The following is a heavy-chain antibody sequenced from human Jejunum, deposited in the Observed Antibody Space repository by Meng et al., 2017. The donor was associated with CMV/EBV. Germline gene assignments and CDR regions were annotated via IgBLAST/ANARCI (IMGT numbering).Heavy chain of an antibody. D-gene: IGHD1-26*01. J-gene: IGHJ4*02. CDR1: GFTVSCYA. Sequence: SCAASGFTVSCYAMHWVRQAPRKGLEYVSAISSNGGSTNYANSVKGRFTTSRDNSKNTLYPQMGSLGPADMTVYYCAREEGSGSYYFRGQGTLVTVSS. CDR3: AREEGSGSYYF. CDR2: ISSNGGST. V-gene: IGHV3-64*01.